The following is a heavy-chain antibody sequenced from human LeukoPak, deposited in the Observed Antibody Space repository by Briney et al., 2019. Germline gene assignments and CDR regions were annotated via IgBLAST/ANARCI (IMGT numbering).Heavy chain of an antibody. CDR1: GFTFSSYA. Sequence: PGGSLRLSCAASGFTFSSYALHWVRQASGKGLEWVAVISYDGSNKYYADSVKGRFTISRDNSKNTLSLQMNSLRAEDTALYYCARVRTAWYEGTFDYWGQGTLVTVSS. CDR2: ISYDGSNK. CDR3: ARVRTAWYEGTFDY. D-gene: IGHD6-13*01. J-gene: IGHJ4*02. V-gene: IGHV3-30-3*01.